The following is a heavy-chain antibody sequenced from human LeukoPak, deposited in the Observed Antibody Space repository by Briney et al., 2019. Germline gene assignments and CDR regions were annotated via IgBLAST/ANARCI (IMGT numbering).Heavy chain of an antibody. Sequence: SETLSLTCAVSGGSISSYYWSWIRQPAGKGLEWIGRIYTSGSTNYNPSLKSRVTMSVDTSKNQFSLKLSSVTAADTAVYYCARERAVGGTLNWFDPWGQGTLVTVSS. CDR3: ARERAVGGTLNWFDP. V-gene: IGHV4-4*07. CDR2: IYTSGST. D-gene: IGHD1-14*01. J-gene: IGHJ5*02. CDR1: GGSISSYY.